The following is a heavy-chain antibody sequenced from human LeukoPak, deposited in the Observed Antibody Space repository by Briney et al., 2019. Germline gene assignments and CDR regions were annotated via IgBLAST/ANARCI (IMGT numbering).Heavy chain of an antibody. Sequence: SQTLSLTCTVSGGSVSSGDYYWSWIRQPPGKGLEWIGYIYYSGSTYYNPSLKSRVTISVDTSKTQFSLQLSSVTAADTAVYYCARVGAAVYWGQGTLVTVSS. CDR3: ARVGAAVY. CDR2: IYYSGST. J-gene: IGHJ4*02. CDR1: GGSVSSGDYY. V-gene: IGHV4-30-4*01. D-gene: IGHD3-3*01.